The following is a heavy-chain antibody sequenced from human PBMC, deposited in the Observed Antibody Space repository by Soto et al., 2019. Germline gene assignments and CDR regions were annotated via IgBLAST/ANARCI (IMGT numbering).Heavy chain of an antibody. Sequence: SETLSLTCTVSGGSISSYYWSWIRQPAGKGLEWIGRIYTSGSTNYNPSLKSRVTMSVDTSKNQFSLKLSSVTAADTAVYYCARDGSSTHYYYYGMDVWGQGTTVTVSS. D-gene: IGHD2-2*01. CDR2: IYTSGST. CDR3: ARDGSSTHYYYYGMDV. CDR1: GGSISSYY. V-gene: IGHV4-4*07. J-gene: IGHJ6*02.